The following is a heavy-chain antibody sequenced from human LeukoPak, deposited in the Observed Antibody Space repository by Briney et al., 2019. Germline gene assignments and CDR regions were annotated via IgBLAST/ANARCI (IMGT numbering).Heavy chain of an antibody. CDR1: GFTFSSYG. J-gene: IGHJ1*01. D-gene: IGHD3/OR15-3a*01. CDR2: IRYDGSQK. CDR3: AKGDSWTGVGEFFHP. Sequence: PAGSLRLSCAASGFTFSSYGMFWVRQAPGKGLEWVGVIRYDGSQKHYADSVKGRFTISRDNSKDNLYLQMNSLRVEDTAVYYCAKGDSWTGVGEFFHPWGQGTLVTVSS. V-gene: IGHV3-30*02.